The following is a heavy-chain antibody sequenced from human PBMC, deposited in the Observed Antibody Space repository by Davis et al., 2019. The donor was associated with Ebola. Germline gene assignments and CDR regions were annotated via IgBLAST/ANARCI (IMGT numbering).Heavy chain of an antibody. Sequence: MPGGSLRLSCAVYGGSFSDYFWSWIRQPPEKGLEWIGEISHHNGYTNYNPSLRSRVAISVDSSKNQFSLEINSVTAADTATYYCARTTKTNIEDSGLGYNFFDSWGQGTLVSVSS. V-gene: IGHV4-34*01. CDR1: GGSFSDYF. CDR2: ISHHNGYT. CDR3: ARTTKTNIEDSGLGYNFFDS. D-gene: IGHD2/OR15-2a*01. J-gene: IGHJ5*01.